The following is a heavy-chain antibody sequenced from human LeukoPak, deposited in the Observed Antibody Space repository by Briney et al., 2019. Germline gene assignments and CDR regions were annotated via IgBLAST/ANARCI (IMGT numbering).Heavy chain of an antibody. Sequence: SETLSLTCAVYGGSFSSYYWGWIRQPPGKGLEWIGSIYHSGHTDYNPSLKSRATISVDTSKNQFSLKLSSVTAADTAVYYCARVPSHFDYWGQGTLVTVSS. CDR2: IYHSGHT. CDR3: ARVPSHFDY. CDR1: GGSFSSYY. J-gene: IGHJ4*02. V-gene: IGHV4-34*01.